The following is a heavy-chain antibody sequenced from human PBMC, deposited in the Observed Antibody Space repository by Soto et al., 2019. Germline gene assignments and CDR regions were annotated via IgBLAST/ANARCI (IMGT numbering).Heavy chain of an antibody. J-gene: IGHJ5*02. Sequence: QVQLVQSGAEVKKPGSSVKVSCKASGGTFSSYTISWVRQAPGQGLEWMGRIISILDIANYAQKYQGRVTITADKSTSTAYMELSSLRSEDTAVYYCARGGPYGFWSGYYRSWFDPWGQGTLVTVSS. D-gene: IGHD3-3*01. CDR1: GGTFSSYT. CDR3: ARGGPYGFWSGYYRSWFDP. V-gene: IGHV1-69*02. CDR2: IISILDIA.